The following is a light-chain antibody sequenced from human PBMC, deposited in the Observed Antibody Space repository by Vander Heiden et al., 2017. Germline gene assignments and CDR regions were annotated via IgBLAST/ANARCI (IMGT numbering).Light chain of an antibody. CDR1: QSISSY. CDR3: QQTYSTPIFT. Sequence: DIQMTQSPSSLSASVGDRVTITCRASQSISSYLNWYQQKPGKAPKLLIYAASSLQSGVPSRFSGSAYGTDFTLTISSLQPEDFATYYCQQTYSTPIFTFGHWTKVDIK. CDR2: AAS. J-gene: IGKJ3*01. V-gene: IGKV1-39*01.